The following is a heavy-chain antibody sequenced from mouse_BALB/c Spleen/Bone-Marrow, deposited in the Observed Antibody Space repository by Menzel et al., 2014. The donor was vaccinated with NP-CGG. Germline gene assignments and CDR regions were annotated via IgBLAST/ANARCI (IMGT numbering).Heavy chain of an antibody. Sequence: QVQLKESGAELVRPGASVKLSCKASGYTFTSYWMNRVKQRPEQGLEWIGRIDPYDSETHYNQKFKDKAILTVDKSSGTAYMQLSSLTSEDSAVYYCARGRDYDVFSYWGQGTLVTVSA. CDR2: IDPYDSET. D-gene: IGHD2-4*01. CDR3: ARGRDYDVFSY. J-gene: IGHJ3*01. CDR1: GYTFTSYW. V-gene: IGHV1-52*01.